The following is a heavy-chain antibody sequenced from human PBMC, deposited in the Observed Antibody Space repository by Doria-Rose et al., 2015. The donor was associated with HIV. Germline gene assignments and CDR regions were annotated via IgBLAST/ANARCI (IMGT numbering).Heavy chain of an antibody. CDR3: ARDRRITTSSWYFFDY. D-gene: IGHD6-13*01. V-gene: IGHV3-11*04. CDR1: GFTFSDYY. CDR2: ISSSDSTI. J-gene: IGHJ4*02. Sequence: QVQLVQSGGGLVNPGGSLRLSCAASGFTFSDYYMSWIRQTPGKGLEWISYISSSDSTIYYADSVKGRFTISRDNAKNSLYLHMNSLRADDTAVYYCARDRRITTSSWYFFDYWGQGTLVIVSS.